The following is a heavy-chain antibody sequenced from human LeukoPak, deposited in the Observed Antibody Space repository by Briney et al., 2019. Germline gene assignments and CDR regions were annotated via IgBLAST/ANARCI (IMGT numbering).Heavy chain of an antibody. D-gene: IGHD6-13*01. J-gene: IGHJ5*02. CDR3: ARDLGLYSSSWNNWFDP. CDR1: GYSISSGYY. Sequence: SETLSLTCTVSGYSISSGYYWGWIRQPPGKGLEWIGSIYYSGSTYYNPSLKSRVTMSVDTSKNQFSLKLSSVTAADTAVYYCARDLGLYSSSWNNWFDPWGQGTLVTVSS. CDR2: IYYSGST. V-gene: IGHV4-38-2*02.